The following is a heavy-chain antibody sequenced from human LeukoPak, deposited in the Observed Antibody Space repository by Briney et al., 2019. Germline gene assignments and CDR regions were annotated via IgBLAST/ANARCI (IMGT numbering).Heavy chain of an antibody. CDR2: ISSSGGII. CDR3: TTDRDYYYYYYMNV. Sequence: GGSLRLSCAASGFTFSSYEMNWVRQAPGKGLDWVSYISSSGGIIFYADSVKGRFTISRDNAKNSLYLQMNSLKTEDTAVYYCTTDRDYYYYYYMNVWGKGTTVTVSS. CDR1: GFTFSSYE. J-gene: IGHJ6*03. V-gene: IGHV3-48*03.